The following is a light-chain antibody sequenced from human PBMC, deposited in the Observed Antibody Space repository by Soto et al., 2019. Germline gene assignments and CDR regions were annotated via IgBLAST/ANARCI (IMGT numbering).Light chain of an antibody. CDR1: QSISSSY. Sequence: EIVVTQSPGTLSLSPGERATLSCRASQSISSSYLAWYQQKPGQAPRLLIYGASSRATGISDRFSGSGSGTDFTLTISRLEPEDFAVYYCQQYVNSLYTFGQGTKLEIK. J-gene: IGKJ2*01. V-gene: IGKV3-20*01. CDR3: QQYVNSLYT. CDR2: GAS.